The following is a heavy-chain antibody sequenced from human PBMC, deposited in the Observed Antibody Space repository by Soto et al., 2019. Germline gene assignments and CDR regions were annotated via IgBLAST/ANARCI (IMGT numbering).Heavy chain of an antibody. J-gene: IGHJ4*02. V-gene: IGHV3-30*01. CDR3: ARARVLAFCSGGSCGILDS. CDR1: GFGVTDYT. CDR2: TSAYGSNA. Sequence: PGGSIRLPGAAWGFGVTDYTMSGGRQAPGKGLEWVAITSAYGSNAYNADSVRGRVTTSRDNYRTTPHLPMTSLRDDATAPYSCARARVLAFCSGGSCGILDSWGRGAPDTVSS. D-gene: IGHD2-15*01.